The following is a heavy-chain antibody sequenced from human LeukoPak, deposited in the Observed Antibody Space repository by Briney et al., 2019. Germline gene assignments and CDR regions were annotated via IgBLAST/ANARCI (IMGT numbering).Heavy chain of an antibody. CDR1: GASITTYY. Sequence: PSETLSLTCTVSGASITTYYWSWIRQPPGKGLEWIGFIHHSGSTDHNSSLKSRVTMSVDTSQNQFSLKLTSVTAADTAMYYCARHRVGHDYNPTDPWGQGILVTVSS. CDR2: IHHSGST. CDR3: ARHRVGHDYNPTDP. V-gene: IGHV4-59*08. J-gene: IGHJ5*02. D-gene: IGHD5-24*01.